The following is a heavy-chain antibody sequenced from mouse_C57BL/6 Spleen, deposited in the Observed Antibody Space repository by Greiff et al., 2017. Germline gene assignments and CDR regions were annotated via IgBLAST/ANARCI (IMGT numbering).Heavy chain of an antibody. CDR3: TRYYYGNPYYFDY. CDR1: GYTFTSYW. D-gene: IGHD2-1*01. Sequence: VQLQQSGTVLARPGASVKMSCKTSGYTFTSYWMHWVKQRPGQGLEWIGAIYPGNSDTSYNQKFKGKAKLTAVTSASTAYMELSSLTNEDSAVCYCTRYYYGNPYYFDYWGQGTTLTVSS. CDR2: IYPGNSDT. V-gene: IGHV1-5*01. J-gene: IGHJ2*01.